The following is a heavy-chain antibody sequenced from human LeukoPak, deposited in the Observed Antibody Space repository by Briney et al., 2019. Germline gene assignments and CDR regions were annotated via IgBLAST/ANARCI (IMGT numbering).Heavy chain of an antibody. CDR2: ISSSSSYI. V-gene: IGHV3-21*01. D-gene: IGHD1-14*01. J-gene: IGHJ6*02. CDR1: GFTFSSYS. CDR3: ARVFTTGYYYYGMDV. Sequence: SGGSLRLSCAASGFTFSSYSMNWVRQAPGKGLEWVSSISSSSSYIYYADSVKGRFTISRDNAKNSLYLQMNSLRAEDTAVYYCARVFTTGYYYYGMDVWGQGTTVTVSS.